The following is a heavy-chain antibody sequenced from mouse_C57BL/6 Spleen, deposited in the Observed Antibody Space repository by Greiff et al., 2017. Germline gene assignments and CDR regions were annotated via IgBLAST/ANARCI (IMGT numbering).Heavy chain of an antibody. CDR3: ASLHYDSYYFDY. V-gene: IGHV5-12*01. CDR1: GFTFSDYY. D-gene: IGHD2-4*01. J-gene: IGHJ2*01. Sequence: EVQRVESGGGLVQPGGSLKLSCAASGFTFSDYYMYWVRQTPEKRLEWVAYISNGGGSTYYPDTVKGRFTISRDNAKNTLYLQMSRLKSEDTAMYYCASLHYDSYYFDYWGQGTTLTVSS. CDR2: ISNGGGST.